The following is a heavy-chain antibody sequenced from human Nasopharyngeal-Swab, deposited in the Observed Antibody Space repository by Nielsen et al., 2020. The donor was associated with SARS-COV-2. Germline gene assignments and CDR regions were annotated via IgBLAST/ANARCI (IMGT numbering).Heavy chain of an antibody. CDR3: ARGFIQLLHPYYYYYMDV. V-gene: IGHV1-69*13. Sequence: SVKASCKASGGTFSSYAISWVRQSPGQGLEWMGVIIPIFGTANYAQKCQGRVTITADESTSTAYMELSSLRSDDTAVYYCARGFIQLLHPYYYYYMDVWGKGTTVTVSS. CDR2: IIPIFGTA. CDR1: GGTFSSYA. J-gene: IGHJ6*03. D-gene: IGHD2-2*01.